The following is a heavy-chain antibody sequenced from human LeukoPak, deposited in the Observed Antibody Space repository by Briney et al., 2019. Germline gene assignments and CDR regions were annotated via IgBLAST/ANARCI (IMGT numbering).Heavy chain of an antibody. D-gene: IGHD2-21*02. CDR3: ARDGGGGDFYD. CDR2: IIPIFGTA. Sequence: GASVKVSCKASGYTFSGYYMHWVRQAPGQGLEWMGGIIPIFGTANYAQKFQGRVTITADESTSTAYMELSSLRSEDTAVYYCARDGGGGDFYDWGQGTLVTVSS. J-gene: IGHJ4*02. V-gene: IGHV1-69*13. CDR1: GYTFSGYY.